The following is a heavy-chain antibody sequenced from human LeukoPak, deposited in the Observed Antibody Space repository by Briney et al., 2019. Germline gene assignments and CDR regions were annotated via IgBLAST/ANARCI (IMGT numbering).Heavy chain of an antibody. CDR2: IYYSGST. V-gene: IGHV4-39*07. J-gene: IGHJ6*03. CDR1: GGSISSSSYY. D-gene: IGHD3-22*01. Sequence: SETLSLTCTVSGGSISSSSYYWGWIRQPPGKGLEWIGSIYYSGSTNYNPSLKSRVTISVDTSKNQFSLKLSSVTAADTAVYYCAGGDYYDSSGYWAGDYYMDVWGKGTTVTISS. CDR3: AGGDYYDSSGYWAGDYYMDV.